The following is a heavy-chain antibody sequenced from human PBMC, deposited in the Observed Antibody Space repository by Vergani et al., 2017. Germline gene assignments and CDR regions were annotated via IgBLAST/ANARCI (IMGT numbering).Heavy chain of an antibody. CDR2: IYYSGST. CDR1: GGSFSGYY. V-gene: IGHV4-34*11. D-gene: IGHD1-26*01. CDR3: AKGGGATRVYYFDY. J-gene: IGHJ4*02. Sequence: QVQLPQWGAGLLKPSETLSLTCAVYGGSFSGYYWSWIRQPPGKGLEWIGYIYYSGSTIYHPSLQSPVTRSVDTSKNQFSLKLSSVTAADTAVYYCAKGGGATRVYYFDYWGQGTLVTVSS.